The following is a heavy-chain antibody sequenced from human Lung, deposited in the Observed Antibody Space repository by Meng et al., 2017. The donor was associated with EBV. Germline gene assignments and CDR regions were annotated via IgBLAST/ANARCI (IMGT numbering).Heavy chain of an antibody. Sequence: QVQLVQSGAEVKKPGVSVKVSCRASGYTFNNYGLNWVRQAPGQGLEWMGWFVNNVDTYSAQKFQDRVTMTTDTHTSTAFMELRSLRSDDTAVYYCARDLSGYYSFVDYWGQGTLVTVSS. D-gene: IGHD3-22*01. V-gene: IGHV1-18*01. CDR3: ARDLSGYYSFVDY. CDR1: GYTFNNYG. J-gene: IGHJ4*02. CDR2: FVNNVDT.